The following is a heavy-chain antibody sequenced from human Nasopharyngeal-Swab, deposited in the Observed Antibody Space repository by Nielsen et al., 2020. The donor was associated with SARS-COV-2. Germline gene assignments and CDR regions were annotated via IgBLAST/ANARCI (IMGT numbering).Heavy chain of an antibody. Sequence: GESLKISCAASGFTFSSYAMHWVRQAPDKGLEWVAVISYDGSNKYYADSVKGRFTISRDNSKNTLYLQMNSLRAEDTAVYYCARGDIVATTPPDYWGQGTLVTVSS. D-gene: IGHD5-12*01. J-gene: IGHJ4*02. V-gene: IGHV3-30*04. CDR1: GFTFSSYA. CDR2: ISYDGSNK. CDR3: ARGDIVATTPPDY.